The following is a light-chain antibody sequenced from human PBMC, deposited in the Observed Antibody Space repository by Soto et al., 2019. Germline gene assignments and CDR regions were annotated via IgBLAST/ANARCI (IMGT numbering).Light chain of an antibody. CDR3: QQNYSPPLT. J-gene: IGKJ1*01. CDR1: QTLLYGANNKNY. V-gene: IGKV4-1*01. CDR2: WAS. Sequence: DIVMTQSPDSLAVSLGERATINCKSSQTLLYGANNKNYLLWYQQKPGQPPKLLIYWASTRESGVPDRFSGSVSWTDFTLTISSLQAEDVSVYYCQQNYSPPLTFGQGTKVEIK.